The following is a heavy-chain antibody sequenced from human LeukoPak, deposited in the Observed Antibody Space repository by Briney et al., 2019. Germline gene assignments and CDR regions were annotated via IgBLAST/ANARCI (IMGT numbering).Heavy chain of an antibody. J-gene: IGHJ4*02. D-gene: IGHD3-16*01. CDR2: ISYDGSNK. V-gene: IGHV3-30*18. Sequence: GGSLRLSCAASGFTFSSYDMHWVRQAPGKGLEWVAVISYDGSNKYYADSVKGRFTISRDNSKNTLYLQMNSLRAEDTAVYYCAKLVAGEPSNHFDYWGQGTLVTVSS. CDR3: AKLVAGEPSNHFDY. CDR1: GFTFSSYD.